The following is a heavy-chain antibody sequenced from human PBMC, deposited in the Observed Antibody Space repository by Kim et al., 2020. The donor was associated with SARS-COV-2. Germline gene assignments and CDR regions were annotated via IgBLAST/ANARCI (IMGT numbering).Heavy chain of an antibody. CDR3: AKDQSGDYYYYSGMDV. J-gene: IGHJ6*02. CDR2: ISGSGDTT. Sequence: GGSLRLSCAASGFMFSSHAMTWVRQAPGKGLERVSIISGSGDTTYYADFLKGRFTISRDNSKNTLYLQLNSLRAEDTALYFCAKDQSGDYYYYSGMDVWGQGTTVTVSS. CDR1: GFMFSSHA. D-gene: IGHD1-26*01. V-gene: IGHV3-23*01.